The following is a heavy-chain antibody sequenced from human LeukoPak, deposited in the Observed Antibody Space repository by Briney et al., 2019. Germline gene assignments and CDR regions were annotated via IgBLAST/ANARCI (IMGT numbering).Heavy chain of an antibody. J-gene: IGHJ4*02. CDR2: VSGSGSTV. CDR3: VSFYETY. D-gene: IGHD2/OR15-2a*01. Sequence: GGSLRLSCAASGFTFGDHIMNWVRQLPGKRLEWVAYVSGSGSTVYYADSVKGRFTVSRDNGKSSLYLQMNSLRAEDTAVYYCVSFYETYWGRGTLVTVSS. V-gene: IGHV3-48*01. CDR1: GFTFGDHI.